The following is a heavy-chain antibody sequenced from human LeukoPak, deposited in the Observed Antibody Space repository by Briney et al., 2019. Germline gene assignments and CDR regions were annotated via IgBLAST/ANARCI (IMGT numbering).Heavy chain of an antibody. Sequence: ASVTVSFKASGYTFTSNYIHWVRRAPGQGLAWMGLIYPRDGSTSYAQKFQGRATVTRDTPTSTVHIELSGQGSEDTAVYYGARDQEGFDYWGQGTLVTVSS. CDR3: ARDQEGFDY. CDR1: GYTFTSNY. V-gene: IGHV1-46*01. CDR2: IYPRDGST. J-gene: IGHJ4*02.